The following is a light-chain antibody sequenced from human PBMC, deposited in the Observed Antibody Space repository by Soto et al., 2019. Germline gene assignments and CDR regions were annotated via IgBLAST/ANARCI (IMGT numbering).Light chain of an antibody. CDR2: GAS. Sequence: EIVLTQSPGTLSLSPGERATLSCMASQSVSSSYLAWYHQKPGQAPRLLIYGASSRATGIPDRFSGSGSGTYFTLTISSLEPEYFAVYYCQQYGSSTPITFGQGTRLEIK. CDR1: QSVSSSY. J-gene: IGKJ5*01. CDR3: QQYGSSTPIT. V-gene: IGKV3-20*01.